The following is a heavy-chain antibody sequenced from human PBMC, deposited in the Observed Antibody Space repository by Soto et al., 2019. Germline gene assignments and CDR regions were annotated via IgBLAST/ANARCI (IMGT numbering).Heavy chain of an antibody. CDR2: IIPIFGTA. J-gene: IGHJ4*02. CDR3: ASVPQKYSSSWPT. V-gene: IGHV1-69*13. CDR1: GGTFSSYA. D-gene: IGHD6-13*01. Sequence: SVKLSCKASGGTFSSYAISWVRQAPGQGLEWMGGIIPIFGTANYAQKFQGRVTITADESTSTAYMELSSLRSEDTAVYYCASVPQKYSSSWPTWGQGTLVTVSS.